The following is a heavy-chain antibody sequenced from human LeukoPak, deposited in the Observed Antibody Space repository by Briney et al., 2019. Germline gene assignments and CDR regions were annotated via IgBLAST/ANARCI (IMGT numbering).Heavy chain of an antibody. CDR3: ARETEGSSWFAGTILLRATNWYFDL. Sequence: SETLSLTCTVSGGSISSYYWSWIRQPPGKGLEWIGYIYYSGSTNYNPSLKSRVTISVDTSKNQFSLKLSSVTAADTAVYYCARETEGSSWFAGTILLRATNWYFDLWGRGTLVTVSS. CDR1: GGSISSYY. CDR2: IYYSGST. V-gene: IGHV4-59*01. J-gene: IGHJ2*01. D-gene: IGHD6-13*01.